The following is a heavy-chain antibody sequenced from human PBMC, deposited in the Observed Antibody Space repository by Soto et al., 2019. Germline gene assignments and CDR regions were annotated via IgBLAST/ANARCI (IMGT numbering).Heavy chain of an antibody. Sequence: ASVKVSCKASGYPFTTYGLSWVRQAPGQGFEWLGWISAYNGNTNYAQRFQGRVTMTTDTPTSTAYMELRSLRSDDTAVYYCARDREAARPGWFDPWGQGXLVTVYS. CDR3: ARDREAARPGWFDP. CDR1: GYPFTTYG. D-gene: IGHD6-6*01. CDR2: ISAYNGNT. V-gene: IGHV1-18*04. J-gene: IGHJ5*02.